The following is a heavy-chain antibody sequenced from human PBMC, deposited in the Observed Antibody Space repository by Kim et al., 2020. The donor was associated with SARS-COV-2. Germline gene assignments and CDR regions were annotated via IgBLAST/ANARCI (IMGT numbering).Heavy chain of an antibody. CDR3: ARQDSGNYDFDY. Sequence: GESLKISCKGSGYSFTSYWISWVRQMPGKGLEWMGRIDPSDSYTYYSPSFQGHVTISADKSISTAYLQWSSLKASDTAMYYCARQDSGNYDFDYWGQGTLVTVSS. CDR1: GYSFTSYW. D-gene: IGHD6-13*01. CDR2: IDPSDSYT. V-gene: IGHV5-10-1*01. J-gene: IGHJ4*02.